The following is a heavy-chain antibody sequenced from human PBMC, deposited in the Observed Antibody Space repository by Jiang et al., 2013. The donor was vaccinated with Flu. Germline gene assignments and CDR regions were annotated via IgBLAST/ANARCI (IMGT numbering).Heavy chain of an antibody. D-gene: IGHD6-13*01. CDR3: ARVAIAAARNWFDP. J-gene: IGHJ5*02. Sequence: FSSYAMHWVRQAPGKGLEWVAVISYDGSNKYYADSVKGRFTISRDNSKNTLYLQMNSLRAEDTAVYYCARVAIAAARNWFDPWGQGTLVTVSS. V-gene: IGHV3-30-3*01. CDR2: ISYDGSNK. CDR1: FSSYA.